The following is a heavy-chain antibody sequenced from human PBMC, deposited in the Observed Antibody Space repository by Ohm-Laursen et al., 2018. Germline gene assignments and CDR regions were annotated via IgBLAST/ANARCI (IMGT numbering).Heavy chain of an antibody. V-gene: IGHV4-59*01. Sequence: GTLSLTCTVSGGSISSYYWSWIRQPPGKGLEWIGYIYYSGSTNYNPSLKSRVTISVDTSKNQFSLKLSSVTAADTAVYYCARALGGYPISYYYGMDVWGQGTTVTVSS. CDR2: IYYSGST. J-gene: IGHJ6*02. CDR1: GGSISSYY. CDR3: ARALGGYPISYYYGMDV. D-gene: IGHD7-27*01.